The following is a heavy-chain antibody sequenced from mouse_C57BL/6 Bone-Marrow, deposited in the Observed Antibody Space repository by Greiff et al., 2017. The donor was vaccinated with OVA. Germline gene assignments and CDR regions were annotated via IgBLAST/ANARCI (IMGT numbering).Heavy chain of an antibody. CDR2: IYPGDGDT. J-gene: IGHJ1*03. Sequence: VQLQQSGPELVKPGASVKISCKASGYAFSSSWMNWVKQRPGKGLEWIGRIYPGDGDTNYNGKFKGKATLTADKSSSTAYMQLSSLTSEDSAVYFCARGGYYGSSPLWYFDVWGTGTTVTVSS. D-gene: IGHD1-1*01. CDR3: ARGGYYGSSPLWYFDV. V-gene: IGHV1-82*01. CDR1: GYAFSSSW.